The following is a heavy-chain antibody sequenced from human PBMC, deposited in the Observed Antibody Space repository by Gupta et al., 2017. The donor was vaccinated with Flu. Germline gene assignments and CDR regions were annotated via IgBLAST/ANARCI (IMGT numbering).Heavy chain of an antibody. Sequence: QVQLVQSGAAVKKPVSSVKVSCQASGGTFSSYAISWVRQAPGQGLEWMGGIIPSYGTAEYAQKFQVSVTRTADEYTSTAEMELRSVRSEDTAVYACEAGGSGRYHAGVSWGQGTMVTVSS. CDR1: GGTFSSYA. CDR2: IIPSYGTA. CDR3: EAGGSGRYHAGVS. D-gene: IGHD1-26*01. J-gene: IGHJ3*01. V-gene: IGHV1-69*01.